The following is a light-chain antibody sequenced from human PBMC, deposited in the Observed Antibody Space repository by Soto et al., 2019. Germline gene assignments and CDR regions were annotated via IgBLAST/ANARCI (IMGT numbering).Light chain of an antibody. V-gene: IGLV2-14*04. CDR2: DVS. Sequence: GSPGQSITISCTGTSSDVGGYNYVSWYQQHPGKAPKLMIYDVSNRPSGVSNRFSGSKSGNTASLTISGLQAEDEADYYCSSYTSSSTLNYVFGTGTKVTVL. CDR1: SSDVGGYNY. J-gene: IGLJ1*01. CDR3: SSYTSSSTLNYV.